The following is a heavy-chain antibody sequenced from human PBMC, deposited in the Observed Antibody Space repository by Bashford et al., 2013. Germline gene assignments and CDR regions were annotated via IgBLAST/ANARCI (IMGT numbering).Heavy chain of an antibody. CDR1: GFTFTSSA. Sequence: SVKVSCKASGFTFTSSAVQWVRQARGQRLEWIGWIVVGSGNTNYAQKFQERVTITRDMSTSTAYMELSSLRSEDTAVYYCAADLFSSGWSHFDYWGQGTLVTVSS. D-gene: IGHD6-19*01. V-gene: IGHV1-58*01. CDR3: AADLFSSGWSHFDY. CDR2: IVVGSGNT. J-gene: IGHJ4*02.